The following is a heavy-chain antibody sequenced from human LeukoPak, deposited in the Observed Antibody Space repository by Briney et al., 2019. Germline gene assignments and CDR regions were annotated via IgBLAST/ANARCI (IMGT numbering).Heavy chain of an antibody. V-gene: IGHV4-39*02. CDR2: IYYSGST. CDR1: GGSISSSSYY. CDR3: ARDWRGDSGYLYHYSGMDV. Sequence: SETLSLTCTVSGGSISSSSYYWGWIRQPPGKGLEWIGSIYYSGSTYYNPSLKSRVTISVDTSKNQFSLKLSSMTAADTAVYYCARDWRGDSGYLYHYSGMDVWGRGTTVTVSS. D-gene: IGHD5-12*01. J-gene: IGHJ6*02.